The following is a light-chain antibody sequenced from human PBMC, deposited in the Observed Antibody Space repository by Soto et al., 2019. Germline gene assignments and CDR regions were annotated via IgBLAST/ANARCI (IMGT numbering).Light chain of an antibody. CDR2: AAS. CDR1: QSISRY. V-gene: IGKV1-39*01. CDR3: QQYNNWPPLT. Sequence: DIQMTQSPSSLSASVGDRITITCRASQSISRYLNWYQHKPGKAPKLLIYAASSLQSGVPSRFSGSGSGTDFTLTISSLEPEDFAVYYCQQYNNWPPLTFGGGTKVDIK. J-gene: IGKJ4*01.